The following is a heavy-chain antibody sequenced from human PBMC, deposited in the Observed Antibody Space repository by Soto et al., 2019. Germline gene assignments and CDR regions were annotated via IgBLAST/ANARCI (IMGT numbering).Heavy chain of an antibody. V-gene: IGHV3-30*03. CDR3: VGGQYYFDY. D-gene: IGHD3-10*01. CDR1: GFPFTTYG. J-gene: IGHJ4*02. CDR2: ISYDGSNR. Sequence: GGSLRLSCAASGFPFTTYGMHWVREGPGKGLEWVAVISYDGSNRYYADSVKGRFTISRDNSKNTLYLQMNNLRPEDTALYYCVGGQYYFDYRGQGTLVTVSS.